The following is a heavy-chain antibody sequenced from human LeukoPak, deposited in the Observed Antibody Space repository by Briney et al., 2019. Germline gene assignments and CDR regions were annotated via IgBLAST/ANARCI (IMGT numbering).Heavy chain of an antibody. J-gene: IGHJ5*02. Sequence: SVKVSCKASGGTFSSYAISWVRQAPGQGLEWMGGIIPIFGTANYAQKFQGRVTITADESTSTAYMELSSLRSEDTAVYYCARAPRITMVRGVIYWFDPWGQGTLVTVSS. CDR3: ARAPRITMVRGVIYWFDP. CDR1: GGTFSSYA. D-gene: IGHD3-10*01. V-gene: IGHV1-69*13. CDR2: IIPIFGTA.